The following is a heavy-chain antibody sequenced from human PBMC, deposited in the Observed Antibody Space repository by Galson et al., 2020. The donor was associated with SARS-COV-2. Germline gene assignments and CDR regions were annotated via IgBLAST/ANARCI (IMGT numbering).Heavy chain of an antibody. CDR1: GFTFSSYD. CDR2: IGTAGDT. CDR3: ARGDSSGWYYYFDY. D-gene: IGHD6-19*01. V-gene: IGHV3-13*01. J-gene: IGHJ4*02. Sequence: GESLKISCAASGFTFSSYDMHWVRQATGKGLEWVSAIGTAGDTYYPGSVKGRFTISRENAKNSLYLQMNSLGAGDTAVYYCARGDSSGWYYYFDYWGQGTLVTVSS.